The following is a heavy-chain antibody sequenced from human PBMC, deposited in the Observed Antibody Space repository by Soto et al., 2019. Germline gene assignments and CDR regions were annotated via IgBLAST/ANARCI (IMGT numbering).Heavy chain of an antibody. J-gene: IGHJ2*01. V-gene: IGHV1-3*01. Sequence: QVQLVQSGAEVKKPGASVKVSCTASGYAFTSYGIHWVRQAPGQRLEWMGWINAGTGDTKYPQKFQGRVTITRDTSASTVYMELSSLTNGDRGVYYCVRGGSSSWYQPRPIWHFELWGRGTLVTVSS. CDR1: GYAFTSYG. D-gene: IGHD6-13*01. CDR3: VRGGSSSWYQPRPIWHFEL. CDR2: INAGTGDT.